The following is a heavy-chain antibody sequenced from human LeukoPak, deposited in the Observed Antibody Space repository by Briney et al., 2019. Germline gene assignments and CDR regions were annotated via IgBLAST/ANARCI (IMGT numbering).Heavy chain of an antibody. Sequence: KPSETLSLTCTVSGGSISSSSYYWGWIRQPPGKGLEWIGSIYYSGSTYYNPSLKSRVTIPVDTSKNQFSLKLSSVTAADTAVYYCARDRGDNWNYFDYWGQGTLVTVSS. V-gene: IGHV4-39*07. J-gene: IGHJ4*02. D-gene: IGHD1-20*01. CDR1: GGSISSSSYY. CDR2: IYYSGST. CDR3: ARDRGDNWNYFDY.